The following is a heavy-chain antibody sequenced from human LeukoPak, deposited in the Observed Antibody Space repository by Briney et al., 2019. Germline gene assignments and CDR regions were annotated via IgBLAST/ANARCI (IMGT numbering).Heavy chain of an antibody. J-gene: IGHJ4*02. CDR2: INHSGST. V-gene: IGHV4-34*01. CDR1: GGSFSGYY. D-gene: IGHD5-18*01. Sequence: SETLSLTCAVYGGSFSGYYWSWIRQPPGKGLEWIGEINHSGSTNYNPSLKSRVTISVDTSKNQFSPKLSSVTAADTAVYYCARGLTAENSVYYFDYWGQGTLVTVSS. CDR3: ARGLTAENSVYYFDY.